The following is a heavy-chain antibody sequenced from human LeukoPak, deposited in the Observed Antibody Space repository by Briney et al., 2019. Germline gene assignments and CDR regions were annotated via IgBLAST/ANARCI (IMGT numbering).Heavy chain of an antibody. Sequence: PSETLSLTCAVYGGSFSDYYWNWIRQPPGKGLEWIGYIYYSGSTNYNPSLKSRVTISVDTSKNQFSLKLSSVTAADTAVYYCARVPGVAVTPGWYYYGMDVWGQGTTVTVSS. D-gene: IGHD4-17*01. V-gene: IGHV4-59*01. CDR3: ARVPGVAVTPGWYYYGMDV. CDR2: IYYSGST. CDR1: GGSFSDYY. J-gene: IGHJ6*02.